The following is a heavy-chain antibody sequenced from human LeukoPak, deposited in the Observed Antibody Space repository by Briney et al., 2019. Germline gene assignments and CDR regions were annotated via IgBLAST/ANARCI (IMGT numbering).Heavy chain of an antibody. Sequence: GGSLRLSCAASGFTFSSYGMHWVRQAPGKGLEWVAVISYDGSNKYYADSVKGRFTISRDNSKNTLYLQMNSQRAEDTAVYYCAKDNYYGSGSYYSFLYGMDVWGKGTTVTVSS. CDR2: ISYDGSNK. CDR1: GFTFSSYG. CDR3: AKDNYYGSGSYYSFLYGMDV. D-gene: IGHD3-10*01. J-gene: IGHJ6*04. V-gene: IGHV3-30*18.